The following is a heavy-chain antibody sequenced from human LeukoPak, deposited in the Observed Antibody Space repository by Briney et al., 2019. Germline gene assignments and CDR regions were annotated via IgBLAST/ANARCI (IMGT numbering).Heavy chain of an antibody. J-gene: IGHJ3*02. CDR2: INPNSAGT. CDR3: ARESYDAFYI. CDR1: GYTLTELS. D-gene: IGHD3-10*01. V-gene: IGHV1-2*06. Sequence: ASVKVSCKVSGYTLTELSMHWVRQAPGQGLEWMGRINPNSAGTNYAQKFQCTVTMTRDTSISTAYMELSRLRSDDTAVYYCARESYDAFYICGPGTIVTASS.